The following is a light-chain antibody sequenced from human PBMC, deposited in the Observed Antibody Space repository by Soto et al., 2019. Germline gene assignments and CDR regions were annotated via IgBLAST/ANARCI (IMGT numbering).Light chain of an antibody. V-gene: IGLV2-14*01. Sequence: QSALAQPASVSGSPGQSISISCTGTSSDVGGYDFVSWYQQHPGKAPKLIIYDVANRASGFSSRFSGSKAGNTASLTISGLQAEDEADYHCRSYTSGNLDVFGTGTKLTGL. J-gene: IGLJ1*01. CDR1: SSDVGGYDF. CDR3: RSYTSGNLDV. CDR2: DVA.